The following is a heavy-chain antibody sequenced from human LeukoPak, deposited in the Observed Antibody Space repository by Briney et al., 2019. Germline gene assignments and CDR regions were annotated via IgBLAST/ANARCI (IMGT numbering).Heavy chain of an antibody. CDR3: ASSFLGVVNAFDI. Sequence: SETLSLTCTVSGGSISSYYWSWIRQPPGKGLEWIGYIYYSGSTNYNPSLKSRVTISVDTSKNQFSLKLSSVTAADTAVYYCASSFLGVVNAFDIWGQGTMVTVSS. CDR2: IYYSGST. J-gene: IGHJ3*02. CDR1: GGSISSYY. D-gene: IGHD3-3*01. V-gene: IGHV4-59*01.